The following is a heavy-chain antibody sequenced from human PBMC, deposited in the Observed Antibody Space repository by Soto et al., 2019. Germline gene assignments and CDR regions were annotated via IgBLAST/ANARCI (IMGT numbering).Heavy chain of an antibody. CDR2: IRSKAYGGTT. V-gene: IGHV3-49*03. CDR3: PRGHYDILTGYIPTYYYMDV. Sequence: GGSLRLSCTASGFTFGDYAMSWFRQAPGKGLEWVGFIRSKAYGGTTEYAASVKGRFTISRDDSKSIAYLQMNSLKTEDTAVYYCPRGHYDILTGYIPTYYYMDVWGKGTTVTVSS. D-gene: IGHD3-9*01. J-gene: IGHJ6*03. CDR1: GFTFGDYA.